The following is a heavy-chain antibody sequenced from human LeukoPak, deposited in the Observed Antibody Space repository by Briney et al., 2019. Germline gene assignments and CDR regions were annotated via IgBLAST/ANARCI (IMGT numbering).Heavy chain of an antibody. J-gene: IGHJ4*02. Sequence: PGRSLRLSCAASGFTFSGYAMHWVRQAPGKGLEWVAVISYDGSNKYYADSVKGRFTISRDNSKNTLYLQMNSLGAEDTAVYYCAREFSGILDYWGQGTLVTVSS. V-gene: IGHV3-30*04. CDR3: AREFSGILDY. CDR2: ISYDGSNK. CDR1: GFTFSGYA.